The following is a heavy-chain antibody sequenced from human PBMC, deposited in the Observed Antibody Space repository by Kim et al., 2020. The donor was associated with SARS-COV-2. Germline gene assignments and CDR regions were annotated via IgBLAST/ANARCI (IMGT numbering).Heavy chain of an antibody. CDR3: ARERYCSGGSCYSEYYFDY. J-gene: IGHJ4*02. CDR2: IWYDGSNK. V-gene: IGHV3-33*01. Sequence: GGSLRLSCAASGFTFSSYGMHWVRQAPGKGLEWVAVIWYDGSNKYYADSVKGRFTISRDNSKNTLYLQMNSLRAKDTAVYYCARERYCSGGSCYSEYYFDYWGQGTLVTVSS. CDR1: GFTFSSYG. D-gene: IGHD2-15*01.